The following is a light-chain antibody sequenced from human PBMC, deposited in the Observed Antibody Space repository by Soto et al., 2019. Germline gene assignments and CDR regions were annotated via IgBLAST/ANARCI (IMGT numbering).Light chain of an antibody. V-gene: IGLV2-14*01. CDR3: SSYTSSSTLYV. CDR2: EVS. J-gene: IGLJ1*01. Sequence: QSVLTQPASVSGSPEQSITISCTVTTSDVGGYNYVSWYQQHPGKAPKLMIYEVSNRPSGVSNRFSGSKSGNTASLTISGLQAEDEADYYCSSYTSSSTLYVFGTGTKVTVL. CDR1: TSDVGGYNY.